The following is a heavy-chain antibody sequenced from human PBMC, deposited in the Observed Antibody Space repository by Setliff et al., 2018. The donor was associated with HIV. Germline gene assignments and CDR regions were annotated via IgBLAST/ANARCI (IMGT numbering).Heavy chain of an antibody. J-gene: IGHJ6*02. V-gene: IGHV4-59*11. CDR3: ARGGTGYNSWSGYYSDHSYRMDV. CDR2: ISYSWST. D-gene: IGHD3-3*01. Sequence: SETLSLTCTVSGGSISRHDWSWIRQPPGKGLEWIGSISYSWSTNYNPSLKSRVTISVDTSKNQFSLKLSSVTAADTAVYYCARGGTGYNSWSGYYSDHSYRMDVWDQGTTVTVSS. CDR1: GGSISRHD.